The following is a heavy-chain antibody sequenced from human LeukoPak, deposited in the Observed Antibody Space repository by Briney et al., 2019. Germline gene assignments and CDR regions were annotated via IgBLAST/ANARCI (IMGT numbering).Heavy chain of an antibody. CDR2: IYHSGST. Sequence: SETLSLTCTVSGYSISSGYYWGWIRQPPGKGLEWIGSIYHSGSTYYNPSLKSRVTISVDTSKNQFSLKLSSVTAADTAVYYCARWSVGRAFDIWGQGTMVTVSS. D-gene: IGHD3-3*01. CDR3: ARWSVGRAFDI. V-gene: IGHV4-38-2*02. CDR1: GYSISSGYY. J-gene: IGHJ3*02.